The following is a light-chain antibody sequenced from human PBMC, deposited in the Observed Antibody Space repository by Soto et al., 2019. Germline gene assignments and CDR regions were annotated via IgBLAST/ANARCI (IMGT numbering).Light chain of an antibody. V-gene: IGLV1-47*01. CDR3: AAWDDSLSALV. CDR2: GNN. Sequence: QTVVTQPPSASGTPGQRVTISCSGSSSNIENNYVTWYQQLPGTAPKFLIYGNNQRPSGVPDRFSVASSGTSASLAISGLQSEDEADYYCAAWDDSLSALVFGGGTKLTVL. J-gene: IGLJ2*01. CDR1: SSNIENNY.